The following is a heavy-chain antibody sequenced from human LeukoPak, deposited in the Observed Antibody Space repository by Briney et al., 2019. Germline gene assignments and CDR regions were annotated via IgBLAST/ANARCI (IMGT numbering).Heavy chain of an antibody. V-gene: IGHV4-59*12. CDR1: GGSISSYC. J-gene: IGHJ5*02. CDR3: ARDLNWFDP. Sequence: SETLSLTCTVSGGSISSYCWNWIRQPPGKGLEWIGYIYYTGSTNYNPSLKSRVTISVDTSKNQFYLKLNSVTAADTAIYYCARDLNWFDPWGKGTQVTVSS. CDR2: IYYTGST.